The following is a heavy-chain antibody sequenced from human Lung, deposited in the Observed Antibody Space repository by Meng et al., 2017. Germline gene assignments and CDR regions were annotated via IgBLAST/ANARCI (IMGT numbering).Heavy chain of an antibody. CDR3: VRSSAWVRTGFDP. D-gene: IGHD6-19*01. CDR1: GGSISTSGYY. J-gene: IGHJ5*02. CDR2: IGHSGFT. V-gene: IGHV4-39*01. Sequence: QSQVQEAGPGLWKPSQALSLTCSVSGGSISTSGYYWGWIRQPPGKGLEWIGSIGHSGFTYYTPSLKSRVAVSLDTSKSQFSLMLTSVTAADTAVYYCVRSSAWVRTGFDPWGQGTLVTVSS.